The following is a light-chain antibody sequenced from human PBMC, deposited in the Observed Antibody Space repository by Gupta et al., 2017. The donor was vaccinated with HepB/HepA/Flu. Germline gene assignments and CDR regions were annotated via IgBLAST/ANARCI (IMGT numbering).Light chain of an antibody. J-gene: IGLJ3*02. Sequence: HSVLTQPPSVSGAPGQRVTISCTGSSSNIGADYDVNWYQQLPGTAPRLLIYGSRDRPSGVPDRVSASKSGTSASLAITGLQAEDDADYYCQSYDTSLGGSVFGGGTKLTVL. V-gene: IGLV1-40*01. CDR3: QSYDTSLGGSV. CDR1: SSNIGADYD. CDR2: GSR.